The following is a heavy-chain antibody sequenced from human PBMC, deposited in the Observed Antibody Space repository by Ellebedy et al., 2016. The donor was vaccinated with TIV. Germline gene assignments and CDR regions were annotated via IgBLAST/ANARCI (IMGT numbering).Heavy chain of an antibody. CDR2: INPSGGRT. D-gene: IGHD6-19*01. J-gene: IGHJ4*02. V-gene: IGHV1-46*01. CDR1: GYTFTSYY. CDR3: AIRYSSGWSLDY. Sequence: ASVKVSXXASGYTFTSYYMHWVRQAPGQGLEWMGIINPSGGRTSYAQKFQGRVTMTRDTSTSTVYMELSSLRSEDTAVYYCAIRYSSGWSLDYWGQGTQVTVSS.